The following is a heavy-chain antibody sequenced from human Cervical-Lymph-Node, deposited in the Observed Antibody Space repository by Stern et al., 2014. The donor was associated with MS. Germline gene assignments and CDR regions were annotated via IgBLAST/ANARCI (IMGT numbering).Heavy chain of an antibody. D-gene: IGHD2-15*01. CDR1: GGSLRSYY. CDR3: AREGEYCSGSRCYPFLDY. V-gene: IGHV4-59*01. Sequence: QVQLQESGPGLVKPSETLSLTCTVFGGSLRSYYWNWIRQAPGKGLEWLGVIYHTGSVNYNPSLSSRVAMSVDTSKNQFSLTVSSVTAADTAVYYCAREGEYCSGSRCYPFLDYWGQGTLVTVSS. J-gene: IGHJ4*02. CDR2: IYHTGSV.